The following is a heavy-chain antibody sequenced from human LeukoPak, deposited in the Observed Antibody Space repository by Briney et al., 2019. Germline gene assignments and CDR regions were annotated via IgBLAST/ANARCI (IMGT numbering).Heavy chain of an antibody. CDR1: GGTFSSYA. Sequence: VASVKVSCKASGGTFSSYAISWVRQAPGQGLEWMGGIIPIFGTANYAQKFQGRVTITADESTSTAYMELSSLRSEDTAVYYCARDAKGFRRIAVAWAPEYYYYYMDVWGKGTTVTISS. D-gene: IGHD6-19*01. CDR2: IIPIFGTA. CDR3: ARDAKGFRRIAVAWAPEYYYYYMDV. J-gene: IGHJ6*03. V-gene: IGHV1-69*13.